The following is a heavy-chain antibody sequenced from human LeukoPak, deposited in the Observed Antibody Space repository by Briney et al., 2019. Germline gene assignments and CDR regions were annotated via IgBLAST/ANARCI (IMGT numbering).Heavy chain of an antibody. Sequence: PGGSLRLSCAASGFTFDDYGMSWVRQAPGKGLEWVSSISSSSSYIYYADSVKGRFTISRDNAKNSLYLQMNSLRAEDTAVYYCARCGSNYYYYYYMDVWGKGTTVTVSS. V-gene: IGHV3-21*01. CDR1: GFTFDDYG. CDR2: ISSSSSYI. CDR3: ARCGSNYYYYYYMDV. J-gene: IGHJ6*03. D-gene: IGHD1-26*01.